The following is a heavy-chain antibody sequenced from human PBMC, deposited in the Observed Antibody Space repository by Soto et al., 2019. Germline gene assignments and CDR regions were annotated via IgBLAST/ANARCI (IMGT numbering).Heavy chain of an antibody. CDR2: IWYDGSNK. Sequence: PGGSLRLSCAASGFTFSSYGMHWVRQAPGKGLEWVAVIWYDGSNKYYADSVKGRFTISRDNSKNTLYLQMNSLRAEDTAVYYCAREGGALNTGIVGATDEPFDYWGQGTLVTVSS. V-gene: IGHV3-33*01. CDR1: GFTFSSYG. J-gene: IGHJ4*02. D-gene: IGHD1-26*01. CDR3: AREGGALNTGIVGATDEPFDY.